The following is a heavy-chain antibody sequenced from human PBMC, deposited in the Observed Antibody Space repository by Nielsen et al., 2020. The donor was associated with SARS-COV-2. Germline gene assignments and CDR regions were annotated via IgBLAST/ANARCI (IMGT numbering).Heavy chain of an antibody. J-gene: IGHJ4*02. Sequence: GESLKISCAASGFNFRNYGMNWVRQAPGKGLAWVAHINSDGSRTTYADSVKGRFTISRDKAENTLYLQMNSLRADDTAVYYCVRVRDDGYYSDTGPFDYWGQGTLVTVSS. D-gene: IGHD2-21*02. V-gene: IGHV3-74*03. CDR2: INSDGSRT. CDR3: VRVRDDGYYSDTGPFDY. CDR1: GFNFRNYG.